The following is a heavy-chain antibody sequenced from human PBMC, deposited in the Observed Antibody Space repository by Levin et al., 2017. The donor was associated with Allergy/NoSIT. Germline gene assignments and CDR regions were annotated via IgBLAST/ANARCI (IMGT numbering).Heavy chain of an antibody. Sequence: GESLKISCAASGFTFSSYSMNWVRQAPGKGLEWVSSISSSSSYIYYADSVKGRFTISRDNAKNSLYLQMNSLRAEDTAVYYCARAGDGYIITRYYFDYWGQGTLVTVSS. V-gene: IGHV3-21*01. CDR3: ARAGDGYIITRYYFDY. D-gene: IGHD5-24*01. J-gene: IGHJ4*02. CDR1: GFTFSSYS. CDR2: ISSSSSYI.